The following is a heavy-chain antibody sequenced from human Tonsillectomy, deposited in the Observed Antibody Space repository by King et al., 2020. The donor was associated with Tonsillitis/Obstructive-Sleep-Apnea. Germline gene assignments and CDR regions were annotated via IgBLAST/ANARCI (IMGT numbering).Heavy chain of an antibody. J-gene: IGHJ5*02. CDR2: ISGSNGGT. Sequence: DVQLVESGGGLVQPGGSLRLSCVASGFTFSTYAMTWVRQAPGKGPELVSGISGSNGGTYYAASVKGRFTISSDNSKNTLYLQMNSLRADDTALYYCAKDFAAVTGDPGSWGQGTLVTVSS. CDR1: GFTFSTYA. V-gene: IGHV3-23*04. D-gene: IGHD6-19*01. CDR3: AKDFAAVTGDPGS.